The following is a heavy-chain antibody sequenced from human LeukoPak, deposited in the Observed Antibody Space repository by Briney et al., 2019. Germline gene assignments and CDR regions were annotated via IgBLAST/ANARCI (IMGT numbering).Heavy chain of an antibody. CDR1: GFTFSSYS. V-gene: IGHV3-21*01. D-gene: IGHD2-2*01. CDR3: ARDPSYCSSTSCPDDAFDI. Sequence: GGSLRLSCAASGFTFSSYSMNWVRQAPGKGLEWVSSISSSSSYIYYADSVKGRFTISRDNAKNSLYLQMNSLRAEDTAVYYCARDPSYCSSTSCPDDAFDIWGQGTMVTVSS. J-gene: IGHJ3*02. CDR2: ISSSSSYI.